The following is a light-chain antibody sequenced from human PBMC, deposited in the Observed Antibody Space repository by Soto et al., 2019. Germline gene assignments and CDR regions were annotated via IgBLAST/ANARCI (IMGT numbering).Light chain of an antibody. J-gene: IGLJ1*01. V-gene: IGLV2-14*01. CDR1: SSDVGGYNY. CDR2: DVI. CDR3: SSYTSSKNGV. Sequence: QSALTQPASVSGSPGQSITISCTGTSSDVGGYNYVSWYQQHPGKAPKLMIYDVINRPSGVSNRFSGSKSGNTASLTISGLQAEDEADYYCSSYTSSKNGVFGTGTKVTVL.